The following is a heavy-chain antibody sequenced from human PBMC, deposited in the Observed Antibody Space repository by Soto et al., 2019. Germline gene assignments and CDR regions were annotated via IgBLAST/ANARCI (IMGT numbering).Heavy chain of an antibody. Sequence: HPGGSLRLSCAASGFTVSSNYMSWVRQAPGKGLEWVAVIYNGGSTYYADSVKGRFTISRDNSKNTLYLQMNSLRAEDTAVYYCAKDRYYGSGSPYGMDVWGQGTTVTVSS. CDR1: GFTVSSNY. J-gene: IGHJ6*02. D-gene: IGHD3-10*01. CDR3: AKDRYYGSGSPYGMDV. CDR2: IYNGGST. V-gene: IGHV3-66*02.